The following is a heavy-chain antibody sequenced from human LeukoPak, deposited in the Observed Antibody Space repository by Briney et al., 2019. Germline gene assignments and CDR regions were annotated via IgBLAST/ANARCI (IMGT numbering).Heavy chain of an antibody. V-gene: IGHV4-59*01. CDR2: IYYSGST. D-gene: IGHD4-17*01. Sequence: SQTLSLTCTVSGGSISSYYWSWIRQPPGKGLEWIGYIYYSGSTNYNPSLKSRVTISVDTSKNQFSLKLSSVTAADTAVYFCAREGGSTVTTDYWGQGILVTVSS. J-gene: IGHJ4*02. CDR1: GGSISSYY. CDR3: AREGGSTVTTDY.